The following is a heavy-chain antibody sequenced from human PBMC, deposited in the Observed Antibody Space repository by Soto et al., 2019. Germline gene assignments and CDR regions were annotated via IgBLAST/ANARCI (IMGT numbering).Heavy chain of an antibody. Sequence: QVDLVQSGAEVKEPGASVRISCEASGYTFTSYGIHWVRQAPGQRLEWMGWINTGSSNTRYSPEFQARGTITRDTSASTAYMELNRLRSEDRAVYYCARAMPTAGYIYFEQWGQGNLVTVSS. D-gene: IGHD3-9*01. V-gene: IGHV1-3*04. CDR1: GYTFTSYG. J-gene: IGHJ4*02. CDR3: ARAMPTAGYIYFEQ. CDR2: INTGSSNT.